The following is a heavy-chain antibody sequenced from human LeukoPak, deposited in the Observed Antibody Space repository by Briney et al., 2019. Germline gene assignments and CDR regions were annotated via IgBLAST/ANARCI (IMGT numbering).Heavy chain of an antibody. D-gene: IGHD3-3*01. J-gene: IGHJ5*02. CDR3: ARGYDFWSGYYRQNWFDP. CDR2: INDSGTT. Sequence: GSLRLSCAASGFTFSSYEMNWVRQPPGKGLEWIGQINDSGTTNYNPSLKSRVTISVDTSKNQFSLKLSSVTAADTAVYYCARGYDFWSGYYRQNWFDPWGQGTLVTVSS. CDR1: GFTFSSYE. V-gene: IGHV4-34*01.